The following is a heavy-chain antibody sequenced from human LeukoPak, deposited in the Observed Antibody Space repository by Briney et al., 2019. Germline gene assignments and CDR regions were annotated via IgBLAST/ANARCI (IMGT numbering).Heavy chain of an antibody. CDR2: INPSGGST. CDR3: ARGKIGGGEIGAFDI. D-gene: IGHD3-10*01. Sequence: GASVKVSCKASGYTFTSYYMHWVRQAPGQGLEWMGIINPSGGSTSYAQKFQGRVTMTRDTSISTAYMELSRLRSDDTAVYYCARGKIGGGEIGAFDIWGQGTMVTVSS. CDR1: GYTFTSYY. J-gene: IGHJ3*02. V-gene: IGHV1-46*01.